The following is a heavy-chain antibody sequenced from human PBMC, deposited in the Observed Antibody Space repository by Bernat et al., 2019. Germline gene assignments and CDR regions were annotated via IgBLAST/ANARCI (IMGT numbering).Heavy chain of an antibody. CDR2: ISYDGSNK. J-gene: IGHJ6*02. D-gene: IGHD5-12*01. CDR3: AREGGRVYVDIVATITSAAKSYYYYGMDV. Sequence: QVQLVESGGGVVQPGRSLRLSCSASGFTFSSYAMHWVRQAPGKGLVWVAVISYDGSNKYYADSVKGRFTISRDNSKNTLYLQMNSLGAEDTDVYYCAREGGRVYVDIVATITSAAKSYYYYGMDVWGQGTTVTVSS. V-gene: IGHV3-30-3*01. CDR1: GFTFSSYA.